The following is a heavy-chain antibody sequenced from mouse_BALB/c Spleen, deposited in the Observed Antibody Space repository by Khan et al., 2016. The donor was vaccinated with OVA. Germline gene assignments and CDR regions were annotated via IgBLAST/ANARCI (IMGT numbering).Heavy chain of an antibody. V-gene: IGHV1-9*01. CDR1: GYTFSSYW. J-gene: IGHJ4*01. D-gene: IGHD4-1*01. Sequence: VQLQESGAELMKPGASVKISCKATGYTFSSYWIEWVKQRPGHGLEWIGEILPGRGNINYHEKFKGKATFTADTSSNIAYMQLNSLTSEDSAVYYWARGAGTTYGMDYWGQGTSVTVSS. CDR2: ILPGRGNI. CDR3: ARGAGTTYGMDY.